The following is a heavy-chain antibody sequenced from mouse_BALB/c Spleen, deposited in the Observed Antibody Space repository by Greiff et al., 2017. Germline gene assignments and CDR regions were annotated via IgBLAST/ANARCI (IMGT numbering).Heavy chain of an antibody. J-gene: IGHJ4*01. CDR2: IDPENGDT. D-gene: IGHD1-1*01. CDR3: STTVVATEYAMDY. Sequence: VQLQQSGAELVRSGASVKLSCTASGFNIKDYYMHWVKQRPEQGLEWIGWIDPENGDTEYAPKFQGKATMTADTSSNTAYLQLSSLTSEDTAVYYCSTTVVATEYAMDYWGQGTSVTVSS. V-gene: IGHV14-4*02. CDR1: GFNIKDYY.